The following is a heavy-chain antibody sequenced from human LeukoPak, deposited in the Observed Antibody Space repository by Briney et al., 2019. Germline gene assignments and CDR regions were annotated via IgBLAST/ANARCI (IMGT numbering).Heavy chain of an antibody. J-gene: IGHJ4*02. D-gene: IGHD7-27*01. CDR3: AKGVTIYTNSGLGY. Sequence: GGSLRLSCAASGFTFSTYAMTWVRQAPGKGLEWVSGISASGGSTYYADSVKGRFTISRDNSKNTLYLQMSSLRAEDTAVYCCAKGVTIYTNSGLGYWGQGTLVTVSS. CDR2: ISASGGST. V-gene: IGHV3-23*01. CDR1: GFTFSTYA.